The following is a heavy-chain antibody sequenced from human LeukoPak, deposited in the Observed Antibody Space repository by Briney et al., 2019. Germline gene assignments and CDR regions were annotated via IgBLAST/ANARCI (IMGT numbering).Heavy chain of an antibody. CDR2: IYYSGST. J-gene: IGHJ5*02. V-gene: IGHV4-39*07. D-gene: IGHD4-17*01. Sequence: SETLSLTCTVSGGSISSSSYYWGWIRQPPGKGLEWIGSIYYSGSTYYNPSLKSRVTISVDTSKNQFSLKLSSVTAADTAVYYCARGGTTVTTSWFDPWGQGTLVTVSS. CDR1: GGSISSSSYY. CDR3: ARGGTTVTTSWFDP.